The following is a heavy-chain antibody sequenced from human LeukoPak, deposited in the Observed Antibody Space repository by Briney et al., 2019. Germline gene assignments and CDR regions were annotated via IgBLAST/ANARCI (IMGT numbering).Heavy chain of an antibody. J-gene: IGHJ4*02. D-gene: IGHD3-10*01. CDR1: GFTFGDSG. V-gene: IGHV3-30*02. Sequence: GGSLRLSCVASGFTFGDSGMHWVRQAPGKGLEWVAFIWYDGRNKYYADSVKGRFTISRDNSKNTLVLQMNSLRAEDTAVYYCVKGDGVFYGSYYFDYWGQGAQSTVSS. CDR2: IWYDGRNK. CDR3: VKGDGVFYGSYYFDY.